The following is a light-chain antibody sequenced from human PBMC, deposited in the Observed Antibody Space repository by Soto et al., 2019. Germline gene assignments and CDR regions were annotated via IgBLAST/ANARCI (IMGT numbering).Light chain of an antibody. J-gene: IGKJ5*01. CDR3: QHYNSYSIT. V-gene: IGKV1-5*01. Sequence: DIQMTQSPSTLSASVGDRVTITCRASQSISGWLAWYQQKPGKAPKLLIYDASSLESGVPSRFSGSGSGTEFTLTISSLQPDDFATFYCQHYNSYSITFGQGTRLEIK. CDR2: DAS. CDR1: QSISGW.